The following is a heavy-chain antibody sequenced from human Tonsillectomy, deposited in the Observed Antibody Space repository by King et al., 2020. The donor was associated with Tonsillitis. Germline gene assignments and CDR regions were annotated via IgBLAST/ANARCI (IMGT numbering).Heavy chain of an antibody. CDR1: GFIFNDYG. CDR2: IRYDGTNR. J-gene: IGHJ4*02. D-gene: IGHD6-19*01. Sequence: VQLVESGGGVVQPGGSLRLSCAASGFIFNDYGMHWLRQAPGKGLEWVSYIRYDGTNRYFADSVEGRFTISRDNSKITLFLQMNSLRSEDTAVYYCATAGYASGWIFDSWGQGTLVTVSS. CDR3: ATAGYASGWIFDS. V-gene: IGHV3-30*02.